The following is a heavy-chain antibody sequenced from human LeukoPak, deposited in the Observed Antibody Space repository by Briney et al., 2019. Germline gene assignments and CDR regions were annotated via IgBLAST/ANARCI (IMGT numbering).Heavy chain of an antibody. Sequence: PSETLSLTCTVSGGSITSGNYYWSWIRQFPGKGLEWIGFISYTGSTHYNPSLKSRVTISQGTSQNQFSLNLRSVTAADTAIYYCARAYPSTSSDWGQGMLVTVSS. CDR3: ARAYPSTSSD. J-gene: IGHJ4*02. V-gene: IGHV4-31*03. CDR1: GGSITSGNYY. D-gene: IGHD2/OR15-2a*01. CDR2: ISYTGST.